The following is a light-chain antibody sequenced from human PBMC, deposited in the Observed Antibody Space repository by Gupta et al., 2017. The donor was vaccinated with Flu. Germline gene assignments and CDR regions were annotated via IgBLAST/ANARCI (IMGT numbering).Light chain of an antibody. CDR1: QAVSTK. CDR3: QQDNDWHPLT. CDR2: GAS. Sequence: AILSVSPGEAVTLTCRASQAVSTKIAWYQKRSGQAPRLLIQGASTRASGVSDRFSGSGSETEFTLTINGLQSEDFAVYYCQQDNDWHPLTFGGGTEVEIK. V-gene: IGKV3-15*01. J-gene: IGKJ4*01.